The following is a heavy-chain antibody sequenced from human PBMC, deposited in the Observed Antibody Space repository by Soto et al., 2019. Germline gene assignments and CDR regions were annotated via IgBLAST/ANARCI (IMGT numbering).Heavy chain of an antibody. CDR1: GFTFSGSS. CDR2: ISSSGNYI. D-gene: IGHD2-15*01. CDR3: ARDLSPRISCYSD. V-gene: IGHV3-21*02. J-gene: IGHJ4*02. Sequence: EVQLVESGGGLVKPGGSLRLSCAASGFTFSGSSMNWVRQAPGKGLEWVSSISSSGNYIYFPDSMRGRFTISRDNAEGLVFLQMNSLRAEDTAVYFCARDLSPRISCYSDWGQGVLVTVSS.